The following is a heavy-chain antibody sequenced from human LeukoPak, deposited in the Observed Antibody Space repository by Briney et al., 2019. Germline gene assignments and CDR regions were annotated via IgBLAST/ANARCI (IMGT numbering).Heavy chain of an antibody. V-gene: IGHV3-23*01. CDR3: SCYPSEAYGMDV. D-gene: IGHD2-2*01. Sequence: GGSLRLSCAASGFTFSSYAMSWVRQAPGKGLEWVSAISGSGGSTYYADSVKGRFTISRDNSKNTLYLQMNSLRAEDTAVYYCSCYPSEAYGMDVWGQGTTVTVSS. CDR1: GFTFSSYA. J-gene: IGHJ6*02. CDR2: ISGSGGST.